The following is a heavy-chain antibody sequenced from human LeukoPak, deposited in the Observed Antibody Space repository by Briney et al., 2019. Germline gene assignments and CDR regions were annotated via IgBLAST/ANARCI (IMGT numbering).Heavy chain of an antibody. D-gene: IGHD6-19*01. Sequence: SAPLSFTCTVSGSSISSSSYYWRWIRQPPGKGLEWIGNVYYNGSAYHNPSLKSRVTISIDTSKNQFPLKLSSVTAAATDEYYCERNDGGWYGGGYYYYAMDVWGQGTTVTVSS. CDR3: ERNDGGWYGGGYYYYAMDV. CDR2: VYYNGSA. J-gene: IGHJ6*02. CDR1: GSSISSSSYY. V-gene: IGHV4-39*06.